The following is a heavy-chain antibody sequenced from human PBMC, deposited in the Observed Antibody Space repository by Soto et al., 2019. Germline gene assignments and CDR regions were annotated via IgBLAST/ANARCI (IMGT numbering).Heavy chain of an antibody. J-gene: IGHJ5*02. Sequence: PSETLSLTCNMSGDSYSISTYSWSWIRQPPGKALQWIGFIYQSGVTSYNPSLASRVSISLDRSNNQCSLKPKSVTAADTAVYFCAGMPYTSGLRFDPWGPGTLVTAPQ. CDR3: AGMPYTSGLRFDP. V-gene: IGHV4-30-2*01. CDR2: IYQSGVT. CDR1: GDSYSISTYS. D-gene: IGHD6-19*01.